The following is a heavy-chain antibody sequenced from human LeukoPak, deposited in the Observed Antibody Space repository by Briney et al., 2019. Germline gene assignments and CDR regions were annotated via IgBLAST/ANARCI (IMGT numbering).Heavy chain of an antibody. V-gene: IGHV3-30*02. CDR1: GFTFSSYG. Sequence: GGSLRLSCAASGFTFSSYGMHWVRQAPGKGLEWVAVIWYDGSNKYYADSVKGRFTISRDNSKNTLYLQMNSLRAKDTAVYYCAKEIVEYSSSLPFDYWGQGTLVTVSS. J-gene: IGHJ4*02. CDR3: AKEIVEYSSSLPFDY. CDR2: IWYDGSNK. D-gene: IGHD6-6*01.